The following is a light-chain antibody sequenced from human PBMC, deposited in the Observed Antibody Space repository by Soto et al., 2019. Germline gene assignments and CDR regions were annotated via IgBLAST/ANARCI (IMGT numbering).Light chain of an antibody. CDR2: DVS. CDR3: CSYAGSFPI. Sequence: QSVLTQPRSVSGSPGQYVTISCTGTSSDVGGYNYVSWYQQHPGKAPKLMIYDVSKRPSGVPDRFSGSKSGNTASLTISGLQAEDEADYYCCSYAGSFPIFGTGTKVTVL. CDR1: SSDVGGYNY. V-gene: IGLV2-11*01. J-gene: IGLJ1*01.